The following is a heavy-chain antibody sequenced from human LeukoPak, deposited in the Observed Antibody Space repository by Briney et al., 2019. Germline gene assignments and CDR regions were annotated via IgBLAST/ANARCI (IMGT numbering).Heavy chain of an antibody. J-gene: IGHJ4*02. CDR3: AREGPRAVAGTDYFDY. V-gene: IGHV1-3*01. CDR1: GYTFTSYA. D-gene: IGHD6-19*01. CDR2: INAGNGNT. Sequence: ASVKVSCKASGYTFTSYAMHWVRQAPGQRLEWMGWINAGNGNTKYSQKFQGRVTITRDTSASTAYMELSSLRSEDTAVYYCAREGPRAVAGTDYFDYWGQGTLVTVSS.